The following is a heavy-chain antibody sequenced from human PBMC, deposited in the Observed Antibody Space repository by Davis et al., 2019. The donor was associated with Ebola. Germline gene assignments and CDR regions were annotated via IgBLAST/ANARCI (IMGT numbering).Heavy chain of an antibody. CDR3: ARAGYYYDSSGYRTSIDY. CDR1: GFTFSSYS. CDR2: ISSSSSYI. Sequence: GGSLKISCAASGFTFSSYSMNWVRQPPGKGLEWVSSISSSSSYIYYTKSVKGRFTISRDNAKNPLYLQMNSLRAEDTAVYYCARAGYYYDSSGYRTSIDYWGQGTLVTVSS. D-gene: IGHD3-22*01. J-gene: IGHJ4*02. V-gene: IGHV3-21*01.